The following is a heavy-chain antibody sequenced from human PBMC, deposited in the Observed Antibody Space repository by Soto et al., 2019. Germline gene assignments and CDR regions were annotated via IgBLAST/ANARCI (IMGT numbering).Heavy chain of an antibody. CDR2: INTGNGNT. CDR1: GYTFTSYA. J-gene: IGHJ5*02. CDR3: AKDGGSYGYLNWFDP. D-gene: IGHD5-18*01. V-gene: IGHV1-3*04. Sequence: QVQLVQSGAEVKKPGASVKLSCKASGYTFTSYAMHWVRQAPGQRLEWVGWINTGNGNTTYSQKLQGRVTITRDTSASAAYMELSSMRSEDTAVYYCAKDGGSYGYLNWFDPWGQGTLVTVSS.